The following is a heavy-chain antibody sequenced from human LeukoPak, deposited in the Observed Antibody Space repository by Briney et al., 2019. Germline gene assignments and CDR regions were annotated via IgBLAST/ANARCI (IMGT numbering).Heavy chain of an antibody. Sequence: PGGSLRLSCVVSGFTFRNYWMSWVRQAPGKGLEWVANIKQDGSEKYYVDSVKGRFTISRDNAENLVFLQMNFLRVEDTAVYFCARDRPYYGNTNLFDPWGQGTLVTVSS. CDR1: GFTFRNYW. CDR3: ARDRPYYGNTNLFDP. D-gene: IGHD3-10*01. J-gene: IGHJ5*02. CDR2: IKQDGSEK. V-gene: IGHV3-7*01.